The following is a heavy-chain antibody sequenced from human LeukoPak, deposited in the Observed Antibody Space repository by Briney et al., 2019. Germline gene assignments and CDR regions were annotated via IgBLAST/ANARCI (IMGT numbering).Heavy chain of an antibody. J-gene: IGHJ4*02. CDR2: ISGSDGST. CDR1: GFSFSSYS. CDR3: AKVETSGGANCYALDY. V-gene: IGHV3-23*01. D-gene: IGHD2-2*01. Sequence: GGSLRLSCAASGFSFSSYSMTWVRQAPDKGLEWVSAISGSDGSTYYADSVKGRFTISRDDSQNTLYLQMNSLSAEDTAVYYCAKVETSGGANCYALDYWGQGTLVTVSS.